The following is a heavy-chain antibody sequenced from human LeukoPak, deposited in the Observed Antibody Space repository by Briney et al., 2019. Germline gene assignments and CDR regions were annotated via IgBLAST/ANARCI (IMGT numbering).Heavy chain of an antibody. CDR1: GGTFSSYA. J-gene: IGHJ4*02. Sequence: SVKVSCKASGGTFSSYAISWVRQAPGQGLEWMGGIIPIFGTANYAQKFQGRVTITTDESTSTAYMELSSLRSEDTAVYYCARAPSPGYSSSWYLPYWGQGTLVTVSS. V-gene: IGHV1-69*05. CDR3: ARAPSPGYSSSWYLPY. CDR2: IIPIFGTA. D-gene: IGHD6-13*01.